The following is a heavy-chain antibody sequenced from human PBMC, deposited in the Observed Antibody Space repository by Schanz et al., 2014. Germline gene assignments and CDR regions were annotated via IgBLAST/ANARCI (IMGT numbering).Heavy chain of an antibody. V-gene: IGHV4-31*02. CDR3: ARDQGTGDLPILRPAYGMDV. J-gene: IGHJ6*02. Sequence: QVQLVESGGGVAQPGGSLRLSCAASGFSFSGYGMHWVRQAPGKGLEWIGYIYYSGSTYYNPSLKSRVTISVDTSKNQFSLKLSSVTAADTAVYYCARDQGTGDLPILRPAYGMDVWGQGTTVTVSS. CDR1: GFSFSGYG. CDR2: IYYSGST. D-gene: IGHD7-27*01.